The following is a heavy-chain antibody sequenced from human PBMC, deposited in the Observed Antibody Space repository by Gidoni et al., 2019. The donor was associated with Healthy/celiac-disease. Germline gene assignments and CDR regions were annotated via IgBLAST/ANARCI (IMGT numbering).Heavy chain of an antibody. Sequence: QVQLVESGGCVVQRGRSLRLSCAASGLTSRSYAMHWVRQAPGKGLEWVAVISYDGSNKYYADAVKGRFTIARDNSKNTLYLQMNSLRAEDPAVYYCARDPYCTNGVCYHFDYWGQGTLVTVSS. V-gene: IGHV3-30-3*01. D-gene: IGHD2-8*01. CDR1: GLTSRSYA. CDR3: ARDPYCTNGVCYHFDY. CDR2: ISYDGSNK. J-gene: IGHJ4*02.